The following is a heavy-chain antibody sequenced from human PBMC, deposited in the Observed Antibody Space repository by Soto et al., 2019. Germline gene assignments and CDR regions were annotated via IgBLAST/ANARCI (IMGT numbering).Heavy chain of an antibody. J-gene: IGHJ5*02. D-gene: IGHD2-15*01. V-gene: IGHV4-34*01. CDR2: IKHSGST. Sequence: QVQLQQWGAGLLKPSETLSLTCAVYGGSFSGYYWSWIRQPPGKGLEWIGEIKHSGSTNYNPSIKSRVPISVDTSKNQFSLTLSSVTAADTAVYYCARARPYCSGGSCYSAWFDPWGQGTLVTVSS. CDR3: ARARPYCSGGSCYSAWFDP. CDR1: GGSFSGYY.